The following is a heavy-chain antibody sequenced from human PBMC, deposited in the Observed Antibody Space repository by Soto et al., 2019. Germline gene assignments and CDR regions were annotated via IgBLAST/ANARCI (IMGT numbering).Heavy chain of an antibody. CDR2: IDPSDSYS. Sequence: VEVSSKASGDTFGSYGISWGRQMPGKGLEWMGRIDPSDSYSNYSPSFQGHVTISADKSISTAYLQWSSLKASDTAMYYCARNHYHPGMTVWGQGTMVPSSS. J-gene: IGHJ6*02. CDR1: GDTFGSYG. D-gene: IGHD3-10*01. CDR3: ARNHYHPGMTV. V-gene: IGHV5-10-1*01.